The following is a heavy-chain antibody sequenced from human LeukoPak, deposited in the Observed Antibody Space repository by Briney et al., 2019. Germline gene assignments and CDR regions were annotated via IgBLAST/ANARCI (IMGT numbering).Heavy chain of an antibody. J-gene: IGHJ4*02. D-gene: IGHD3-10*01. CDR2: ISYDGSNK. V-gene: IGHV3-30*18. CDR3: AKGGLRGVIIKYFDY. CDR1: GFTFSSYG. Sequence: GGSLRLSCAASGFTFSSYGMHWVRQAPGKGLEWVAVISYDGSNKYYADSVKGRFTISRDNSKNTLYLQMNSLRAEDTAVYYCAKGGLRGVIIKYFDYWGQGTLVTVSS.